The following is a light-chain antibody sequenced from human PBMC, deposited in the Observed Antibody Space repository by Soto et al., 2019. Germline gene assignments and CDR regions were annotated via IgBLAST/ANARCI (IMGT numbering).Light chain of an antibody. CDR3: QQYNNWPRT. V-gene: IGKV3-15*01. CDR2: GAS. J-gene: IGKJ1*01. Sequence: EMVNAEFPATLYVSPGEGAPLSCRASQSVSSKLAWYQQKPGQAPRLLIYGASTRATGIPARFSGSGSGTEFTLTISSLQSEDFAVYYCQQYNNWPRTFGQGTKVDIK. CDR1: QSVSSK.